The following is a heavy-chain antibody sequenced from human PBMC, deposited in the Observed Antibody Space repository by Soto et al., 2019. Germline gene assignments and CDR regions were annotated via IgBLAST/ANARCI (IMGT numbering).Heavy chain of an antibody. V-gene: IGHV4-59*01. J-gene: IGHJ4*02. Sequence: PSETLSLTCTVSGDYISSYYWSWIRQPPWKGLEWIAYIYYSGNTNYNPSLKSRVTISVDTSRTQFSLNLSSVTAADTAVYYCARSRSGCNWDSWGQGTLVTVSS. CDR3: ARSRSGCNWDS. CDR1: GDYISSYY. CDR2: IYYSGNT. D-gene: IGHD6-19*01.